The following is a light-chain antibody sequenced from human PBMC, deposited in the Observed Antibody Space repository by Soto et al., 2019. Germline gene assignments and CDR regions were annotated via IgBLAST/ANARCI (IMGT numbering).Light chain of an antibody. V-gene: IGKV1-5*01. Sequence: DIQMTQSPSTLSASVGDRVTITCRASQAIGSWVVWYQQKPGKAPKPLISNAYSLESGVPSRFSGSESGTEFTLTINSLQPDDFATYYCQQYNTYPLTFGEGTKVDI. CDR1: QAIGSW. CDR3: QQYNTYPLT. J-gene: IGKJ1*01. CDR2: NAY.